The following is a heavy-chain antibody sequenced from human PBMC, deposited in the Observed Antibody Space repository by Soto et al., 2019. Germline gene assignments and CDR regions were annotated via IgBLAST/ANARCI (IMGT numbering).Heavy chain of an antibody. CDR2: IYYSGST. CDR1: GGSISSYY. CDR3: ARGKDEYSSSRIYYYYYMDV. V-gene: IGHV4-59*01. J-gene: IGHJ6*03. Sequence: PSETLSLTCTVSGGSISSYYWSWIRQPPGKGLEWIGYIYYSGSTNYNPSLKSRVTISVDTSKNQFSLKLSSVTAADTAVYYCARGKDEYSSSRIYYYYYMDVWGKGTTVTVSS. D-gene: IGHD6-6*01.